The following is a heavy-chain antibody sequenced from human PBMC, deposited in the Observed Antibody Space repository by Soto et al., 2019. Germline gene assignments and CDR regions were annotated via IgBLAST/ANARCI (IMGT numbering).Heavy chain of an antibody. D-gene: IGHD6-19*01. CDR3: AREGFSSGWCGAFDT. J-gene: IGHJ3*02. Sequence: GSLRLSCAASGFTFSTSVMHWVRQAPGRGLEWVAGLSLDGRSTFYADSVRDRFIISRDNSNYILYLQMNSLRAEDSAVYYCAREGFSSGWCGAFDTWGQGTMVTVSS. CDR2: LSLDGRST. CDR1: GFTFSTSV. V-gene: IGHV3-30*03.